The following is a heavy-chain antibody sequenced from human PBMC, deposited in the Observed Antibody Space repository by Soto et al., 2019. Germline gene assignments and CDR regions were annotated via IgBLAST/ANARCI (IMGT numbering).Heavy chain of an antibody. V-gene: IGHV4-4*07. CDR3: AVLGDFQSSNHDVDG. CDR1: GGSISSYS. Sequence: ASETLSLTCTVSGGSISSYSWSWIRQAAGKGLEWIGRIYASGSTNYNPTLESRLTISVDTSKNQFSLKLSSVTAADTPVYYCAVLGDFQSSNHDVDGRGQGTTVTVSS. D-gene: IGHD3-10*01. J-gene: IGHJ6*01. CDR2: IYASGST.